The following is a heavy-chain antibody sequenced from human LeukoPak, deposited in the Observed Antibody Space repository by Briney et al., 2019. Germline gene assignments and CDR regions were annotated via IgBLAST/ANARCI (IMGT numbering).Heavy chain of an antibody. D-gene: IGHD3-22*01. CDR3: ARSDSSGYYLASDY. V-gene: IGHV3-21*01. J-gene: IGHJ4*02. CDR1: GFTFSSYS. Sequence: PGGSLRLSCAASGFTFSSYSMNWVRQAPGKGLEWVSSISSSSSYIYYADSVKGRFTISRDNAKNSLYLQMNSLRAEDTAVYYCARSDSSGYYLASDYWGQGTLVTVSS. CDR2: ISSSSSYI.